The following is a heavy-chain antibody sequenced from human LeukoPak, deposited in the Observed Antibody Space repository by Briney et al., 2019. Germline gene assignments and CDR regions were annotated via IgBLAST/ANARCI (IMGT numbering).Heavy chain of an antibody. CDR3: ARTYYYDSSGYTDAFDI. D-gene: IGHD3-22*01. J-gene: IGHJ3*02. V-gene: IGHV4-39*01. Sequence: PSETLSHTCTVSGGSISSSSYYWGWIRQPPGKGLEWIGSIYYSGSTYYNPSLKSRVTISVDTSKNQFSLKLSSVTAADTAVYYCARTYYYDSSGYTDAFDIWGQGTMVTVSS. CDR2: IYYSGST. CDR1: GGSISSSSYY.